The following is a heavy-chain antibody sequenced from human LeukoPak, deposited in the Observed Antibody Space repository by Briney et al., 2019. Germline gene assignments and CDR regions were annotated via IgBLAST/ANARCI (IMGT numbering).Heavy chain of an antibody. CDR1: GFTFSTNA. D-gene: IGHD1-26*01. V-gene: IGHV3-23*01. CDR3: AKDVGKWESLHFFDY. J-gene: IGHJ4*02. Sequence: HPGGSLRLSCLTSGFTFSTNAMSCVRQAPGKGLEWLSGISGSGASTYYADSVTGRFTISRDNSRNTLYLQMNSLRGDDTAVYYCAKDVGKWESLHFFDYWGQGTLVTVSS. CDR2: ISGSGAST.